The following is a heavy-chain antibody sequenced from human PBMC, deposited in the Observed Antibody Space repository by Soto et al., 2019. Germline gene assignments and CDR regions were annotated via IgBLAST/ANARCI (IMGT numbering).Heavy chain of an antibody. J-gene: IGHJ5*02. Sequence: ASVKVSCKASGYTFTNYGFSWVRQAPGQGLEWMGWISAYNGNANYAQNFQGRVTMTTDTPTSTAYMELRSLRSDDTAIYYCARGSRFEWFDPWGQGTLVTVSS. CDR2: ISAYNGNA. V-gene: IGHV1-18*04. CDR3: ARGSRFEWFDP. D-gene: IGHD3-3*01. CDR1: GYTFTNYG.